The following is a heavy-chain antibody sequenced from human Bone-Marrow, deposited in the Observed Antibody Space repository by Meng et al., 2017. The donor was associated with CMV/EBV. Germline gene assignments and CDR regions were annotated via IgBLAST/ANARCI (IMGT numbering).Heavy chain of an antibody. CDR2: ISSSSSYI. D-gene: IGHD5-18*01. CDR3: ARTLWRHADY. Sequence: GESLKISCAASGFTFSSYSMNWVRQAPGKGLEWVSSISSSSSYIYYADSVKGRFTISRDNAKNSLYLQMNSLRAEDTAVYYCARTLWRHADYWGQGTLVTVYS. V-gene: IGHV3-21*01. CDR1: GFTFSSYS. J-gene: IGHJ4*02.